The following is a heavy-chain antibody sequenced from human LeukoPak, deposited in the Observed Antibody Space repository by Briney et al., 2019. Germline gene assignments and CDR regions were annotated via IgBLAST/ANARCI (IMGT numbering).Heavy chain of an antibody. CDR2: IYYSGST. J-gene: IGHJ4*02. D-gene: IGHD1-26*01. CDR1: GGSISSYY. V-gene: IGHV4-59*08. Sequence: SETLSLTCTVSGGSISSYYWSWIRQPSEKGLEWIGNIYYSGSTNYNPSLKSRVTISEDTSKNQFSLKLNSVTAADTAVYYCAGHPPRGLLWGIAYWGQGTLVTVSS. CDR3: AGHPPRGLLWGIAY.